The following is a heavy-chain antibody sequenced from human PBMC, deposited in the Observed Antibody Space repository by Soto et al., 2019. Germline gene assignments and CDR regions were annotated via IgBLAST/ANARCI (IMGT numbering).Heavy chain of an antibody. J-gene: IGHJ4*02. CDR1: GFTFSNYW. CDR3: VRDSHGDY. V-gene: IGHV3-74*01. Sequence: EVQLVKSGGGLVQPGGSLRLSCAGSGFTFSNYWMHWVRQAPGKGLEWVSRIDHDGPTDYADSVRGRFTISRDNAENTLYLQMNSLRPEDTAVYYCVRDSHGDYCGQGTLVTVSS. CDR2: IDHDGPT.